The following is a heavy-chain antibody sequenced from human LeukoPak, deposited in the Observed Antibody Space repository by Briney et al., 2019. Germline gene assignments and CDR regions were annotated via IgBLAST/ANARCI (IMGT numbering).Heavy chain of an antibody. CDR1: GYTLTELS. Sequence: ASVKVSCKVSGYTLTELSMHWVRQAPGKGLEWMGGFDPEDGETIYAQKFQGRVTMTEDTSTDTAYMELSSLRSEDTAVYYCATRLRYFDWLLGPGAFDIWGQGTMVTVSS. D-gene: IGHD3-9*01. CDR2: FDPEDGET. J-gene: IGHJ3*02. V-gene: IGHV1-24*01. CDR3: ATRLRYFDWLLGPGAFDI.